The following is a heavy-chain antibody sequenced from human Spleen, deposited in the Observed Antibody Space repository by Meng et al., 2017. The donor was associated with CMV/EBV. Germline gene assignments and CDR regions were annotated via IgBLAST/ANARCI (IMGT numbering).Heavy chain of an antibody. J-gene: IGHJ4*02. V-gene: IGHV1-18*04. CDR1: GYTFTAHY. Sequence: ASVKVSCKASGYTFTAHYFHWVRQAPGQGLEWMGWISGYTGNTLYAQKVQGRVTMTTDTSASTAYMELRSLRSDDTAVYYCARGIPGVVTAGYWGQGTLVTVSS. CDR3: ARGIPGVVTAGY. D-gene: IGHD4-23*01. CDR2: ISGYTGNT.